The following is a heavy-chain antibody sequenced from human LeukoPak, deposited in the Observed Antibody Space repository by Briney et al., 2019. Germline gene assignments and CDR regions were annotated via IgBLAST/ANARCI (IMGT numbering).Heavy chain of an antibody. D-gene: IGHD1-14*01. CDR1: GASIGSDY. Sequence: SETLSLTCTVSGASIGSDYWSWIRQPPGKGLEWIGYIYITGNTNYSPSLKSRVTMSLDTSKNQFSLKLSSVTATDTAVYYCARHPFFNPFDYWGLGTLVTVSS. J-gene: IGHJ4*02. CDR3: ARHPFFNPFDY. CDR2: IYITGNT. V-gene: IGHV4-59*08.